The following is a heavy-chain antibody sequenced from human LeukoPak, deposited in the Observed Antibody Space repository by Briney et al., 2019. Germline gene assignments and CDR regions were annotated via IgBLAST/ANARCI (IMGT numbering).Heavy chain of an antibody. CDR3: AREAPGIAAAGPYYFDY. Sequence: GGSLRLSCSASGFTFSSYAMHWARQAPGKGLEYVSAISSNGGSTYYADSVKGRFTISRDNSKNTLYLQMNSLRAEDTAVYYCAREAPGIAAAGPYYFDYWGQGTLVTVSS. V-gene: IGHV3-64*04. CDR2: ISSNGGST. CDR1: GFTFSSYA. D-gene: IGHD6-13*01. J-gene: IGHJ4*02.